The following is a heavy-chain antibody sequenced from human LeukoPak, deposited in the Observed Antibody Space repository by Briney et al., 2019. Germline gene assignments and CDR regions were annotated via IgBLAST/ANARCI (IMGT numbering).Heavy chain of an antibody. D-gene: IGHD5-18*01. CDR3: ARVDTAMVKPFDY. Sequence: ASVKVSCKASGYTFTGYYMHWVRQAPGQGIEWMGRINPNSGGTNYAQKFQGRVTMTRDTSISTAYMELSRLRSDDTAVYYCARVDTAMVKPFDYWGQGTLVTVSS. V-gene: IGHV1-2*06. CDR1: GYTFTGYY. J-gene: IGHJ4*02. CDR2: INPNSGGT.